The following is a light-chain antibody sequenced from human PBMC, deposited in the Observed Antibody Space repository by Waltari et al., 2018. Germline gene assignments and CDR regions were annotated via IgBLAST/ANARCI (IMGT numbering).Light chain of an antibody. Sequence: SYVVTQPPSLSVAPGQTARITCTGDKIGTQSVHWFQQNPGQAPVLVMYDDTDRPSGIPGRFSGSSSGNTATLTIRRVEAGDEADYYSQVWDSTSDPLFGVGTKLTVL. CDR3: QVWDSTSDPL. CDR1: KIGTQS. V-gene: IGLV3-21*02. CDR2: DDT. J-gene: IGLJ2*01.